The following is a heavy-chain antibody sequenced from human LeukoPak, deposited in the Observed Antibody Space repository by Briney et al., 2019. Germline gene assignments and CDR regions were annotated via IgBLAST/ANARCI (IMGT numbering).Heavy chain of an antibody. V-gene: IGHV4-38-2*02. CDR1: GYSISSGYY. J-gene: IGHJ4*02. CDR2: IYHSGST. CDR3: ARDPER. Sequence: SETLSLTCTVSGYSISSGYYWGWIRQPPGKGLEWIGSIYHSGSTYYNPSLKSRVTISVDTSKNQFSLKLSSVTAADTAVYYCARDPERWGQGTLVTASS.